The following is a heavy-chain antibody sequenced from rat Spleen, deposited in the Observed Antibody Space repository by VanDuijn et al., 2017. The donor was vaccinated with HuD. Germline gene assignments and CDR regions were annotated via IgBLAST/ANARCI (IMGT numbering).Heavy chain of an antibody. Sequence: EVQLVESDGGLVQPGRSLKLSCAASGFTFSDYYMAWVRQAPTKGLEWVATISYDGSSTYYRDSVKGRFTISRDNAKSTLYLQMDSLRSEDTATYYCARGNSADYWGQGVMVTVSS. V-gene: IGHV5-29*01. D-gene: IGHD4-3*01. CDR3: ARGNSADY. CDR2: ISYDGSST. CDR1: GFTFSDYY. J-gene: IGHJ2*01.